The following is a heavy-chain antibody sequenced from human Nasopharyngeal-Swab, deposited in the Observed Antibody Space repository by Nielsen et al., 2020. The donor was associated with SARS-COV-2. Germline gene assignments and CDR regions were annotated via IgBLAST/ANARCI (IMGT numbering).Heavy chain of an antibody. D-gene: IGHD6-19*01. CDR1: GFTFSNYW. Sequence: ESLKISCATSGFTFSNYWMHWVRQAPGKGLVWVSHIDSDGGGTFYADSVEGRFTISRDNAKNTVYLQMNSLRDEDTAVYYCARSSRSPWLALSYWGQGTLVTVSA. V-gene: IGHV3-74*01. CDR3: ARSSRSPWLALSY. J-gene: IGHJ4*02. CDR2: IDSDGGGT.